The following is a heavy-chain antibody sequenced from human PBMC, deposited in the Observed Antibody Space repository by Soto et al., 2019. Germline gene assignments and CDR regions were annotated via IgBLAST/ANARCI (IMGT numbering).Heavy chain of an antibody. D-gene: IGHD2-8*01. V-gene: IGHV1-18*01. CDR1: GYTFTRYG. CDR2: IRSYNNST. Sequence: GASVTVSCKASGYTFTRYGVNCVRQAPGQGLEWMGWIRSYNNSTNYAQKLQGRVTMTTDTSTNTAYMELRSLRSDDTAVYYCARHGNGDDYWGQGTLVTVSS. CDR3: ARHGNGDDY. J-gene: IGHJ4*02.